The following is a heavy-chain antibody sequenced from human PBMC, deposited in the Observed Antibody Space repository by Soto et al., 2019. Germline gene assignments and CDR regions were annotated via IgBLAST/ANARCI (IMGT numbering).Heavy chain of an antibody. J-gene: IGHJ4*02. CDR3: VREDGKVGTNSAFDY. Sequence: EVQLVESGGGLVQPGGSLRLSCATSGFTFSTWIHWVRQAPGEGLVWVSRISGEGTVTDYAESVKGRFTVSRDIAKNSLYLQMDRLRAEDTALYYCVREDGKVGTNSAFDYWGLGALVTVSS. CDR1: GFTFSTW. CDR2: ISGEGTVT. V-gene: IGHV3-74*01. D-gene: IGHD1-26*01.